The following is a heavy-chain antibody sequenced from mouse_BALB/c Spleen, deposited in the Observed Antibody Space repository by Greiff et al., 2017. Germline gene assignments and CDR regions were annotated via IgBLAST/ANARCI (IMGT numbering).Heavy chain of an antibody. CDR1: GFAFSSYD. V-gene: IGHV5-12-1*01. D-gene: IGHD2-4*01. CDR2: ISSGGGST. Sequence: EVKVVESGGGLVKPGGSLKLSCAASGFAFSSYDMSWVRQTPEKRLEWVAYISSGGGSTYYPDTVKGRFTISRDNAKNTLYLQMSSLKSEDTAMYYCARRYDYLSYWYFDVWGAGTTVTVSS. J-gene: IGHJ1*01. CDR3: ARRYDYLSYWYFDV.